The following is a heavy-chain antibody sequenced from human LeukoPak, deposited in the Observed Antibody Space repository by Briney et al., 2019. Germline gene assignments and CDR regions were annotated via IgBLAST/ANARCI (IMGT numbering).Heavy chain of an antibody. V-gene: IGHV4-34*01. CDR3: ARHYSFGFGY. Sequence: SETLSLTCAVYGGSLSGDYWSWIRQPPGTGLEWIGEISHGGSTKYNPSLKSRVTISIDTSKNQFSLKLSSVTAADTAVYYCARHYSFGFGYWGQGTLVTVSS. D-gene: IGHD5-18*01. J-gene: IGHJ4*02. CDR2: ISHGGST. CDR1: GGSLSGDY.